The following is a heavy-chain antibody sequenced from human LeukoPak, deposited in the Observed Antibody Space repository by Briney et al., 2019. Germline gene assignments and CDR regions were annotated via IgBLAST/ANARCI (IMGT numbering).Heavy chain of an antibody. D-gene: IGHD7-27*01. CDR2: IYYSGST. CDR1: GGSISSSSYY. J-gene: IGHJ4*02. Sequence: PSETLSLTCTVSGGSISSSSYYWGWIRQPPGKGLEWIGSIYYSGSTYYNPSLKSRVTISVDTSKNQFSLKLSSVTAADTAVYYCARLSLGIGSIGYWGQGTLVTVSS. CDR3: ARLSLGIGSIGY. V-gene: IGHV4-39*01.